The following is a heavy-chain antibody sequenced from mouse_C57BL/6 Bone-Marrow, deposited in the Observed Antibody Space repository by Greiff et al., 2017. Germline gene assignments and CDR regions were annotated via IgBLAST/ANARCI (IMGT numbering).Heavy chain of an antibody. Sequence: LQESGAELARPGASVKLSCKASGYTFTSYGISWVKQRTGQGLEWIGEIYPRSGNTYYNEKFKGKATLTADKSSSTAYMELRRLTSEDSAVYCCARRDYDYDGWYFDVWGTGTTVTVSS. CDR2: IYPRSGNT. D-gene: IGHD2-4*01. J-gene: IGHJ1*03. CDR1: GYTFTSYG. V-gene: IGHV1-81*01. CDR3: ARRDYDYDGWYFDV.